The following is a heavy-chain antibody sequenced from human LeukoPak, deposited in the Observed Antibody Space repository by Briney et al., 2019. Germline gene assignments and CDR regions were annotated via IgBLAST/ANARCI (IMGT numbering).Heavy chain of an antibody. V-gene: IGHV1-58*02. J-gene: IGHJ4*02. CDR1: GFTFTSSA. CDR2: IVVGSGNT. Sequence: PWASVKVSCKASGFTFTSSAMQWVRQARGQRLEWIGWIVVGSGNTNYAQKFQEGVTITRDMSTSTAYMELSSLRSEDTAVYYCAADPRGYYYDSSGYYSTFDYWGQGTLVTVSS. CDR3: AADPRGYYYDSSGYYSTFDY. D-gene: IGHD3-22*01.